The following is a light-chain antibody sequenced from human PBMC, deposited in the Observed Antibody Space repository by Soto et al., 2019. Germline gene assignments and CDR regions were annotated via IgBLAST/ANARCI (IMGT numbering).Light chain of an antibody. V-gene: IGKV2-28*01. CDR1: QSLLHSNGYNY. CDR2: LGS. CDR3: MQSLQTPPT. J-gene: IGKJ1*01. Sequence: DILMTQSPLSLTVTPGEPASISRRSSQSLLHSNGYNYLDWYVQKPGQSPQLLIYLGSNRASGVPDRFSGSGSGTDFTLKITRVQTEDVGVYYCMQSLQTPPTFGQGTKVDIK.